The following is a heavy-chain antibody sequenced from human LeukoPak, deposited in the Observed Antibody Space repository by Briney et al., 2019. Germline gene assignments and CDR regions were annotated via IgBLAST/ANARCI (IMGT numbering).Heavy chain of an antibody. CDR1: GYTLTELS. CDR3: ARADSSGYYGAFDI. Sequence: ASVKVSCKVSGYTLTELSMHWVRQAPGKGLEWMGGFDPEDGETIYAQKFQGRVTMTRDTSTSTVYMELSSLRSEDTAVYYCARADSSGYYGAFDIWGQGTMVTVSS. CDR2: FDPEDGET. D-gene: IGHD3-22*01. V-gene: IGHV1-24*01. J-gene: IGHJ3*02.